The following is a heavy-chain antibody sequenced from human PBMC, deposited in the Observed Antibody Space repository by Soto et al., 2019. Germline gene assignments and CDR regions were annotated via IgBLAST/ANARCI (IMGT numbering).Heavy chain of an antibody. CDR3: ATQEVGGSYVYTFDP. J-gene: IGHJ5*02. V-gene: IGHV4-39*02. D-gene: IGHD1-26*01. CDR2: IYYSGST. Sequence: SETLSLSCTVSGGSISSSSYYWGWIRQPPGKGLEWIGSIYYSGSTYYNPSLKSRVTISVDTSKNHFSLKLSSVTAADTAVYYCATQEVGGSYVYTFDPWGQGTLVTVS. CDR1: GGSISSSSYY.